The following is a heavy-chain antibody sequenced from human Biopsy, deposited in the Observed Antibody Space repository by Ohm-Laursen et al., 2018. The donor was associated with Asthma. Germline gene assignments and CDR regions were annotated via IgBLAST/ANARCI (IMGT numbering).Heavy chain of an antibody. D-gene: IGHD4-17*01. Sequence: SLRLSCAASGFTFSNACMSWVRQAPGKGLEWVGRIKSKTGGGTTDYAAPVKGRFTISRDDSKNTLYLQMNSLRAEDTAVYYCATFPYGDFLPLDYWGQGTLVTVSS. CDR3: ATFPYGDFLPLDY. CDR2: IKSKTGGGTT. J-gene: IGHJ4*02. CDR1: GFTFSNAC. V-gene: IGHV3-15*01.